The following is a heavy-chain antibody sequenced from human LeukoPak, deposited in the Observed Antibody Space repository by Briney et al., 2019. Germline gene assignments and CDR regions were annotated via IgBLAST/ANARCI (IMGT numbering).Heavy chain of an antibody. V-gene: IGHV4-4*09. Sequence: SETPSLTCTVSGGSISSYYWSWIRQPPGKGLEWIGYIYTSGSTNYNPSLKSRVTISVDTSKNQFSLKLSSVTAADTAVYYCARRRDGYNAFDYWGQGTLVTVSS. J-gene: IGHJ4*02. CDR3: ARRRDGYNAFDY. CDR1: GGSISSYY. D-gene: IGHD5-24*01. CDR2: IYTSGST.